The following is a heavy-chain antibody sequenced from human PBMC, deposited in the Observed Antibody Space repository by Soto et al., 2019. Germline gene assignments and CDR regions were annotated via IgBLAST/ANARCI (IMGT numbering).Heavy chain of an antibody. Sequence: WASVKVSCKASGSTFSSYALHWVRQAPGQRLEWMGWINAANGNVKYSQKFQGRVTITRDTSASTAYMELSSLRSEDTAVYYCARAVGQFDPWGQGTLVTVSS. CDR2: INAANGNV. CDR3: ARAVGQFDP. D-gene: IGHD6-19*01. V-gene: IGHV1-3*01. CDR1: GSTFSSYA. J-gene: IGHJ5*02.